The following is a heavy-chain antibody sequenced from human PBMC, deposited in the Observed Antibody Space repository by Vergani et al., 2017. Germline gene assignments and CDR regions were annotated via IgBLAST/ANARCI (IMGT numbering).Heavy chain of an antibody. D-gene: IGHD3-10*01. CDR3: ARSRRGGYSHNDAFDI. CDR2: IYPGDSDT. CDR1: GYSFTSYW. Sequence: EVQLVQSGAEVKKPGDSLKISCKGSGYSFTSYWIGWVRQMPGKGLEWMGIIYPGDSDTRYSPSFQGQVTIPADKSISTAYLQWSSLKASDTAMYYCARSRRGGYSHNDAFDIWGQGTMVTVSS. J-gene: IGHJ3*02. V-gene: IGHV5-51*01.